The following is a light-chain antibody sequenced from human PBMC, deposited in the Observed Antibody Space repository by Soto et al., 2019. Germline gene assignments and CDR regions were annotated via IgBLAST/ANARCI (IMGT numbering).Light chain of an antibody. J-gene: IGLJ1*01. V-gene: IGLV2-8*01. Sequence: QSALTQPASVSGSPGQSITISCTGTYSDIGAYNFVSWYQHHPGKAPKLIIYEVNKRPSGVPDRFSGSKSDNTASLTVSGLQAEDEADYYCSSYAGSSNVFGTGTKLTVL. CDR1: YSDIGAYNF. CDR3: SSYAGSSNV. CDR2: EVN.